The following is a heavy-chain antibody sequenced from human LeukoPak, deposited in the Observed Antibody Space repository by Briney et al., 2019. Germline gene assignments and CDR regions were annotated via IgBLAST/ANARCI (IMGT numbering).Heavy chain of an antibody. D-gene: IGHD3-10*02. CDR3: AELGITMIGGV. CDR1: GFTFSSYE. J-gene: IGHJ6*04. V-gene: IGHV3-48*03. Sequence: GGSLRLSCAASGFTFSSYEMNWVRQAPGKRLEWVSYISSSGSTIYYADSVKGRFTISRDNAKNSLYPQMNSLRAEDTAVYYCAELGITMIGGVWGKGTTVTISS. CDR2: ISSSGSTI.